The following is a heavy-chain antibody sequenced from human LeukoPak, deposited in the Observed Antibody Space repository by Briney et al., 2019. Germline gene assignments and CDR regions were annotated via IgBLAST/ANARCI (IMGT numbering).Heavy chain of an antibody. Sequence: GGSLRLSCAASGFTFSDYYMSWIRQAPGKGLEWVSYISSSGRTIYYADSVKGRFTISRDNAKNSLYLQMNSLRAEDTAVYYCARSIAADATTFGYWGQGTLVTVSS. J-gene: IGHJ4*02. CDR1: GFTFSDYY. CDR3: ARSIAADATTFGY. D-gene: IGHD6-25*01. CDR2: ISSSGRTI. V-gene: IGHV3-11*01.